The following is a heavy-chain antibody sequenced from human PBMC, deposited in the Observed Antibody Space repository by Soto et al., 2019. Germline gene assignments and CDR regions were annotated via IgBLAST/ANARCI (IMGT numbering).Heavy chain of an antibody. CDR2: IYYSGST. V-gene: IGHV4-31*03. D-gene: IGHD3-9*01. CDR1: GGNISSGGCY. J-gene: IGHJ6*02. Sequence: PSETKSVTCTVAGGNISSGGCYWSWIHKHPGKGLEWIGYIYYSGSTYYNPSLKSRVTISVDTSKNQFSLKLSSVTAADTAVYYCARDKRLTGYGMDVWGQGTTVTVSS. CDR3: ARDKRLTGYGMDV.